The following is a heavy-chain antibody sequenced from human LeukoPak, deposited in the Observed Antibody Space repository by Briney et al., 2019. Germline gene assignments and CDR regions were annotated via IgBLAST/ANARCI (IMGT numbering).Heavy chain of an antibody. V-gene: IGHV3-30-3*01. Sequence: PGGSLRLSCAASRFTFSSYAMHCVRQAPGKGLEWVAVISSDGNNYYYADSVKGRFTISRDNSKNTLYLQMNSLRAEDTAVYYCARDATRGYSYGFPFDYWGQGTLVTVSS. CDR1: RFTFSSYA. CDR2: ISSDGNNY. J-gene: IGHJ4*02. CDR3: ARDATRGYSYGFPFDY. D-gene: IGHD5-18*01.